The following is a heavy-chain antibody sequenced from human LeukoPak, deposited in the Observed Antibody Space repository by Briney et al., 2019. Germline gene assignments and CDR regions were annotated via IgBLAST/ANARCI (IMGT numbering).Heavy chain of an antibody. CDR1: GFTFSSYA. J-gene: IGHJ4*02. CDR2: ISGSGGST. Sequence: GGSLRLSCAASGFTFSSYAMSWVRQAPGKGLEWFSAISGSGGSTYYADSVKGRFTISRDNSENTLYLQMNSLRAEDTAVYNCAKNERGYSYGYHVCWGQGTLVTVSS. CDR3: AKNERGYSYGYHVC. V-gene: IGHV3-23*01. D-gene: IGHD5-18*01.